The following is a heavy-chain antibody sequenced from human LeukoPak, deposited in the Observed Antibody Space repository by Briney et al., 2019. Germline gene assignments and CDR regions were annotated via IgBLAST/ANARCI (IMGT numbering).Heavy chain of an antibody. J-gene: IGHJ5*02. CDR1: GGSISSYY. CDR3: ARRPYYSENWFDP. CDR2: IYYSGST. D-gene: IGHD3-10*01. V-gene: IGHV4-59*08. Sequence: PSETLSLTCTVSGGSISSYYWSWIRQPPGKGLEWIGYIYYSGSTNYNPSLKSRVTISVDTSKNQFSLKLSSVTAADTAVYYCARRPYYSENWFDPWGQGTLVTVSS.